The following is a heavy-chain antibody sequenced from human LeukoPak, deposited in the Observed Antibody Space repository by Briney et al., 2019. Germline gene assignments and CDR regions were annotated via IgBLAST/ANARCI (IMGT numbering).Heavy chain of an antibody. Sequence: PGGSLRLSCAASGFTFSSYAMSWVRQAPGKGLEWVSIISGSGGSTYYADSVKGRFTISRDNSKNTLYLQLNSLRAEDTAVYYCAKDRIEDYGGLLDYWGQGTLVTVSS. J-gene: IGHJ4*02. CDR1: GFTFSSYA. V-gene: IGHV3-23*01. CDR2: ISGSGGST. D-gene: IGHD4-23*01. CDR3: AKDRIEDYGGLLDY.